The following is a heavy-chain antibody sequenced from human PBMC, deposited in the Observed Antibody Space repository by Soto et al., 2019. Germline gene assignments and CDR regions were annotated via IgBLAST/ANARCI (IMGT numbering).Heavy chain of an antibody. Sequence: QVQLVQSGAEVKKPGSSVKVSCKASGGTFSSYAISWVRQAPGQGLEWKGGIIPIFGTANYAQKFQGRVTITADKSTRTAYMELSSLRSEDTAVYYCVRGGPQLLGNYYYYGMDVWGQGTTVTVSS. CDR3: VRGGPQLLGNYYYYGMDV. CDR1: GGTFSSYA. D-gene: IGHD2-2*01. J-gene: IGHJ6*02. CDR2: IIPIFGTA. V-gene: IGHV1-69*06.